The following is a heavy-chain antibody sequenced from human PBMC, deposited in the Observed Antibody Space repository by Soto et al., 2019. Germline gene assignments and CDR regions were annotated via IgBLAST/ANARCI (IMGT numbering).Heavy chain of an antibody. J-gene: IGHJ6*02. CDR3: ARIASAGRGWDV. D-gene: IGHD6-13*01. CDR2: IKQDGSEK. Sequence: EVQLVESGGGLVQPGGSLRLCCAASGFTFSSYWMSWVRQAPVKGLEWVGNIKQDGSEKNYVDFMEGRFTISRDNAENSLYLQMNSLRAEATAVYYGARIASAGRGWDVWGQGTTVVVSS. CDR1: GFTFSSYW. V-gene: IGHV3-7*01.